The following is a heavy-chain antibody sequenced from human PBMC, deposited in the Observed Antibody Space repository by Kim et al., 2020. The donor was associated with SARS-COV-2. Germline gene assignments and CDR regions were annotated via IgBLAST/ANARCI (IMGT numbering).Heavy chain of an antibody. CDR2: IYSAGST. Sequence: GGSLRLSCAASGFIVSSNYMSWVRQAPGKGLEWVSVIYSAGSTYYANSVKGRFTISRDNSKNTLYLQMNSLRAEDTAVYYCARAKQWLVSDSWGQGTLVTVSS. J-gene: IGHJ4*02. CDR1: GFIVSSNY. CDR3: ARAKQWLVSDS. V-gene: IGHV3-53*01. D-gene: IGHD6-19*01.